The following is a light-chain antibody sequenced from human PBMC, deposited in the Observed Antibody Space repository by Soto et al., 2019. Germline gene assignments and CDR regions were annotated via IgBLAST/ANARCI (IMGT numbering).Light chain of an antibody. V-gene: IGLV2-14*01. CDR1: RSDVGGYNY. J-gene: IGLJ2*01. Sequence: QSVLTQPASVSGSPGQSITISCTGSRSDVGGYNYVSWYKQKPGKAPKLVIYDVSHRPSGVSDRFFGSKSGNTASLIISGLQAEDDADYYCFSYSTSRARIFGGGTKVTVL. CDR2: DVS. CDR3: FSYSTSRARI.